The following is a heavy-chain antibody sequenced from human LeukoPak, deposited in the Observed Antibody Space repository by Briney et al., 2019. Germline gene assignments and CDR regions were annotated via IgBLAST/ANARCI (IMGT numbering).Heavy chain of an antibody. J-gene: IGHJ5*02. D-gene: IGHD6-19*01. V-gene: IGHV3-23*01. Sequence: GGSLRLSCAASGFTFSSYAMSWVRQAPGKGLEWVSAISGSGGSTYYADSVKGRFTISRDNSKNTLYLQMNSLRAEDTAVYYCAKDSGQWLALNSLDPWGQGTLVTVSS. CDR3: AKDSGQWLALNSLDP. CDR1: GFTFSSYA. CDR2: ISGSGGST.